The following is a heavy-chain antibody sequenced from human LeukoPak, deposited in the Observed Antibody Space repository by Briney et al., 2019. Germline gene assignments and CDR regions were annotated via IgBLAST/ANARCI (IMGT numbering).Heavy chain of an antibody. CDR3: ARDPLDISRWANAFDV. D-gene: IGHD2-2*03. Sequence: GGSLRLSCAASGFTFINYGMAWVRQAPGKGLEWVSGLSGNVHNPYYADSVKGRFTISRDNSKNTLYLQMNGLRPEDTAVYYCARDPLDISRWANAFDVWGQGTMVTVSS. V-gene: IGHV3-23*01. J-gene: IGHJ3*01. CDR1: GFTFINYG. CDR2: LSGNVHNP.